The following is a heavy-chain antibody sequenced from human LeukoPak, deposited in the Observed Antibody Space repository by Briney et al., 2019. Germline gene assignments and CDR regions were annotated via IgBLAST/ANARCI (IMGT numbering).Heavy chain of an antibody. CDR3: ARVGYSGYDGYGY. CDR2: INAGNGNT. CDR1: GYTFTSYA. V-gene: IGHV1-3*01. Sequence: ASVKVSCKASGYTFTSYAMHWVRQAPGQRLEWMGWINAGNGNTKYSQKFQGRVTITRDTSASTAYMQLSSLRSEDTAVYYCARVGYSGYDGYGYWGQGTLVTVSS. J-gene: IGHJ4*02. D-gene: IGHD5-12*01.